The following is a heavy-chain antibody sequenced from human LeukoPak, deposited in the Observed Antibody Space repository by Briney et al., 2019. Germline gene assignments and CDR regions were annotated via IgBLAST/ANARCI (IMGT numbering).Heavy chain of an antibody. CDR1: GFTFTSYA. V-gene: IGHV3-23*01. CDR2: ISSSGAIT. J-gene: IGHJ4*02. CDR3: AKGTSTYSSGSFDY. Sequence: GGSLRLSCAASGFTFTSYAMSWVRQAPGKGLEWVSGISSSGAITYYADSVKGRFTISRDNSKNTLYLQMTSLRAEDTAVYYCAKGTSTYSSGSFDYWGRGTLVTVSS. D-gene: IGHD6-19*01.